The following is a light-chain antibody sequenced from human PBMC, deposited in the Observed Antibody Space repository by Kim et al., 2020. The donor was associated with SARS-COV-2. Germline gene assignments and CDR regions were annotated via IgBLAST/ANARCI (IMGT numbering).Light chain of an antibody. V-gene: IGLV1-44*01. CDR1: SSNIGSNN. Sequence: ELTQPPSASGTPGQRVTISCSGSSSNIGSNNVVWYQQLPGAAPNLLIYSNNQRPSGIPDRFSGSRSGTSASLAISGLQSEDEADYYCAVWDDSLKQGVFGGGTQLTVL. CDR2: SNN. CDR3: AVWDDSLKQGV. J-gene: IGLJ3*02.